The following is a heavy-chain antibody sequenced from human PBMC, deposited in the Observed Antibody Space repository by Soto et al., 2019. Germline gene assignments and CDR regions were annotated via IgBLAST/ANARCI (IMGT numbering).Heavy chain of an antibody. CDR1: GGTFSGYV. V-gene: IGHV1-69*01. CDR3: VTHGLGVSSPPYFDN. D-gene: IGHD3-16*01. J-gene: IGHJ4*02. Sequence: QLVQSGSEVKKPGSSVKVSCQASGGTFSGYVVTWVRQAPGQGLEWMGEFVPLFGTTNYAQRFSGRITITAEEFTSTAYMELRTVRSADTAVYYCVTHGLGVSSPPYFDNWGQGTLVTVSS. CDR2: FVPLFGTT.